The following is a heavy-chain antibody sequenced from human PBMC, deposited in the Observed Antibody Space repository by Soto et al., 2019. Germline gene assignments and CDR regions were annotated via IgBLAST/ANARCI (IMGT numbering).Heavy chain of an antibody. V-gene: IGHV4-4*02. D-gene: IGHD6-19*01. CDR1: SASIISEQR. Sequence: QMQLQESGPGLVKPSETLSLTCAVSSASIISEQRWSWVRQPPGKGLEWIGEIHHSGSTNNNPSLRSXXPXSXXKSKNQFSLNLNSVTAADTAVYYCARSFGRYAIVQWGQGTLVIVSS. J-gene: IGHJ1*01. CDR2: IHHSGST. CDR3: ARSFGRYAIVQ.